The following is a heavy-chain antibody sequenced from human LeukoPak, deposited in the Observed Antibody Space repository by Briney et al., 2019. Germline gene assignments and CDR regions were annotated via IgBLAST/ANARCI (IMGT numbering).Heavy chain of an antibody. Sequence: PGASLRLSCAASGFTFSGYSMHWVRQPPGKGLEWISCISPSSITIYYADSVKGRFTISRDNAKNSLYLRMNSLRDEDTAVYYCARDGANNFDDWGQGTLVTVSS. J-gene: IGHJ4*02. CDR1: GFTFSGYS. CDR3: ARDGANNFDD. CDR2: ISPSSITI. V-gene: IGHV3-48*02.